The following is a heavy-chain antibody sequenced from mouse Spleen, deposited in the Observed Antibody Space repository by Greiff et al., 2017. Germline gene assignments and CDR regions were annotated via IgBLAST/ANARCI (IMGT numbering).Heavy chain of an antibody. CDR1: GYTFTDYA. D-gene: IGHD1-1*01. J-gene: IGHJ3*01. V-gene: IGHV1S137*01. CDR2: ISTYYGDA. Sequence: VKLMESGAELVRPGVSVKISCKGSGYTFTDYAMHWVKQSHAKSLEWIGVISTYYGDASYNQKFKGKATMTVDKSSSTAYMELARLTSEDSAIYYCARYYGSSSAWFAYWGQGTLVTVSA. CDR3: ARYYGSSSAWFAY.